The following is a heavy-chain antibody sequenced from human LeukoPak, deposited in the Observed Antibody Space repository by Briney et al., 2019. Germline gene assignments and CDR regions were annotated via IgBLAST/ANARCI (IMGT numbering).Heavy chain of an antibody. V-gene: IGHV3-74*01. CDR1: GFTFSSYS. D-gene: IGHD3-22*01. Sequence: GGSLRLSCAASGFTFSSYSMNWVRQAPGKGLVWVSRIKNDGSSTIYADSVRGRFSISRDNAKNTLYLQMNSLRHEDTAVYYCLRGAHYDTSGYYYWGQGALVTVSS. CDR2: IKNDGSST. CDR3: LRGAHYDTSGYYY. J-gene: IGHJ4*02.